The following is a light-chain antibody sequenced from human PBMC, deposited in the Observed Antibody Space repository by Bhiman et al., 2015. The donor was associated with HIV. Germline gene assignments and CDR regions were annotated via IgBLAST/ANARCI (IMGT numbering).Light chain of an antibody. V-gene: IGLV2-14*01. CDR1: SSNIGNNY. CDR3: SSYTSSITYV. Sequence: QSVLTQPPSVSAAPGQKVTIFCSGSSSNIGNNYVSWYQHHPGKAPKLMIYEVSKRPSGISNRFSGSKSGNTASLTISGLQAEDEADYYCSSYTSSITYVFGTGTNVTVL. J-gene: IGLJ1*01. CDR2: EVS.